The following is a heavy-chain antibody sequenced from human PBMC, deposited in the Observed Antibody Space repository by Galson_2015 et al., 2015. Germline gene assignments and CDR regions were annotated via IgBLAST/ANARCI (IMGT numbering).Heavy chain of an antibody. V-gene: IGHV1-18*04. Sequence: SVKVSCKASGYTFTHYGIRWVRQAPGQGLECMGRISAYNGDTNYAQTLQGRVTMTTDTSTSTAYIEMRRLRSDDTAVYYCARDSPRYSSGWNPFERFAHWGQGTLVTVSS. J-gene: IGHJ5*02. D-gene: IGHD6-19*01. CDR2: ISAYNGDT. CDR1: GYTFTHYG. CDR3: ARDSPRYSSGWNPFERFAH.